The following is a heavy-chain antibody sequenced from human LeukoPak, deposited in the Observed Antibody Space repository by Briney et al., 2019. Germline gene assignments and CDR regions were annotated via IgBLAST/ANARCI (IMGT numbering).Heavy chain of an antibody. V-gene: IGHV3-23*01. J-gene: IGHJ4*02. Sequence: PGGSLRLSCAASGFTFNSYAMSWVRQAPGKGLEWVSAISGSGNRIYYADSVKGRFTISRDNSKNTLYLQMNSLRVEDTAVYYCAKGGDIVVVPAATLDYWGQGTLVTVSP. CDR3: AKGGDIVVVPAATLDY. CDR2: ISGSGNRI. D-gene: IGHD2-2*01. CDR1: GFTFNSYA.